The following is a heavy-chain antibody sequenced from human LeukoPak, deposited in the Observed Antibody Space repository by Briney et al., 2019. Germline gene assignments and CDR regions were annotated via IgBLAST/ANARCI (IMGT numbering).Heavy chain of an antibody. V-gene: IGHV1-8*03. CDR3: ARASRKDIVLMVYAADYYYYYYMDV. CDR2: MNPNSGNT. CDR1: GYTFTSCD. J-gene: IGHJ6*03. Sequence: WASVKVSCMASGYTFTSCDINWVRQATGQGLEWMGWMNPNSGNTGYAQKFQGRVTITRNTSISTAYMELSSLRSEDTAVYYCARASRKDIVLMVYAADYYYYYYMDVWGKGTTVTVSS. D-gene: IGHD2-8*01.